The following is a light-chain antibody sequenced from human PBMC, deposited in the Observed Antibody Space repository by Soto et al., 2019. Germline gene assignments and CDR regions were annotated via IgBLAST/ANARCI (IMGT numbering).Light chain of an antibody. V-gene: IGLV2-14*01. Sequence: QSVLTQPASVSGSPGQSTTISCTGTSSDVGGYNYVSWYQQHPGKVPKLMICEVSNRPSGVSNRFSGSKSGNTASLTISGLQAEDEADYYCSSYTSSSTLLFGGGTKVTV. J-gene: IGLJ2*01. CDR1: SSDVGGYNY. CDR3: SSYTSSSTLL. CDR2: EVS.